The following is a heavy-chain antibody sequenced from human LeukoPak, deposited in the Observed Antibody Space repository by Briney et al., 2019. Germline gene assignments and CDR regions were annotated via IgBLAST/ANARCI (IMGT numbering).Heavy chain of an antibody. CDR2: IYQSGST. V-gene: IGHV4-38-2*02. CDR1: GYSISSGYY. D-gene: IGHD1-26*01. J-gene: IGHJ4*02. CDR3: ARDCLNSLLSGTCH. Sequence: SETLSLTCTVSGYSISSGYYWGWIRQPPGKGLEWIGSIYQSGSTYYNPSLKSRVTISVDTSKNQFSLKLSSVTAADTAVYYCARDCLNSLLSGTCHWGQGTLVTVSS.